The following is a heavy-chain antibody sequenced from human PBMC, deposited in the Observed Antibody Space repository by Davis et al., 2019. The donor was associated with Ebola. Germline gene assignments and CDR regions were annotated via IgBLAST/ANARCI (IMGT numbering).Heavy chain of an antibody. D-gene: IGHD3-16*02. Sequence: MPGGSLRLSCAVYGGSFSGYYWSWIRQPPGKGLEWIGEINHSGSTNYNPSLKSRVTISVDTSKNQFSLKLSSVTAADTAAYYCARGPIYDYIWGSYRYRGYYFDYWGQGTLVTVSS. J-gene: IGHJ4*02. CDR2: INHSGST. CDR1: GGSFSGYY. V-gene: IGHV4-34*01. CDR3: ARGPIYDYIWGSYRYRGYYFDY.